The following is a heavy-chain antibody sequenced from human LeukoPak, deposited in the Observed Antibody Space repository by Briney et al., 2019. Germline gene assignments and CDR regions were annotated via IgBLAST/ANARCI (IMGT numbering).Heavy chain of an antibody. J-gene: IGHJ4*02. D-gene: IGHD2-2*01. CDR3: ARETMDYCSSTSCYAVGLFDY. CDR2: IYYSGST. Sequence: SETLSLTCTVSGGSVSSGSYYWSWIRQPPGKGLEWIGDIYYSGSTNYSPSLKSRVTISVDTSKNQFSLKLSSVTAADTAVYYCARETMDYCSSTSCYAVGLFDYWGQGTLVTVSS. V-gene: IGHV4-61*01. CDR1: GGSVSSGSYY.